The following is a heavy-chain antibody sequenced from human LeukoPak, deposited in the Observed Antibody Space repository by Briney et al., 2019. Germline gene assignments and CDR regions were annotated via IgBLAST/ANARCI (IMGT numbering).Heavy chain of an antibody. Sequence: GGSLRLSCAASGFTFSSYEMNSVREAPGKGLGWVSYISISGSIIYYAESVKGRFTISREKAKNSVYLQMNSLRAGDTAVYYCARGQWLQSDYYMDVWGKGTTVSVSS. D-gene: IGHD5-18*01. J-gene: IGHJ6*03. CDR2: ISISGSII. V-gene: IGHV3-48*03. CDR3: ARGQWLQSDYYMDV. CDR1: GFTFSSYE.